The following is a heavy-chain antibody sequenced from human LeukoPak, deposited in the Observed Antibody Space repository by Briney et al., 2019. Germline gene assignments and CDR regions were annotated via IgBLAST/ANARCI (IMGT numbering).Heavy chain of an antibody. V-gene: IGHV4-30-2*01. CDR1: GGSISSGGYS. CDR3: ARAAGYCSGGSCWYDY. D-gene: IGHD2-15*01. CDR2: IYHSGST. Sequence: SETLSLTCAVSGGSISSGGYSWSWIRQPPGKGLEWIGYIYHSGSTYYNPSLKSRVTISVDRSKNQFSLKLSSVTAADTAVYYCARAAGYCSGGSCWYDYWGQGTLVTVSS. J-gene: IGHJ4*02.